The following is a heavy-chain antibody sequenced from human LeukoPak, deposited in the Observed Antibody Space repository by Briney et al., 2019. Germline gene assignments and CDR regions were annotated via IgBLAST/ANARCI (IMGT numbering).Heavy chain of an antibody. CDR2: ISGSGTTI. Sequence: GGSLRLSCAASGFTFSDYHMSWIRQAPGKGLEWVSYISGSGTTIYYADSVKGRFTISRDNSKNTLYLQMNSLRAEDTAVYYCAKEAGYCGGDCYSPNDAFDIWGQGTMVTVSS. J-gene: IGHJ3*02. CDR1: GFTFSDYH. V-gene: IGHV3-11*01. CDR3: AKEAGYCGGDCYSPNDAFDI. D-gene: IGHD2-21*02.